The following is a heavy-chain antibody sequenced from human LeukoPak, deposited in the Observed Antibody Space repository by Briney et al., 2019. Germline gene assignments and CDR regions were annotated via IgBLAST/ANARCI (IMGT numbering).Heavy chain of an antibody. J-gene: IGHJ6*03. V-gene: IGHV1-46*01. CDR3: ARVAGFKDYYYYMDV. Sequence: RASVKVSCKASGYTFTSYYMHWVRQAPGQGLEWMGIINPSGGSTSYAQKFQGRVTITRNTSISTAYMELSSLRSEDTAVYYCARVAGFKDYYYYMDVWGKGTTVTVSS. CDR2: INPSGGST. CDR1: GYTFTSYY. D-gene: IGHD2-15*01.